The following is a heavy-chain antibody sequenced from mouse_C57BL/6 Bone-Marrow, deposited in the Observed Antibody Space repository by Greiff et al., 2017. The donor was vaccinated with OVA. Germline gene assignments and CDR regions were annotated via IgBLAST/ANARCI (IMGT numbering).Heavy chain of an antibody. D-gene: IGHD3-3*01. V-gene: IGHV1-69*01. Sequence: QVQLQQPGAELVMPGASVKLSCKASGYTFTSYWMHWVKQRPGQGLEWIGEIDPSDSYTNYNQKFKGKSTLTVDKSSSTAYMQLSSLTSEDSAVYHCARRGGPGYWYFDVWGTGTTVTVSS. J-gene: IGHJ1*03. CDR3: ARRGGPGYWYFDV. CDR2: IDPSDSYT. CDR1: GYTFTSYW.